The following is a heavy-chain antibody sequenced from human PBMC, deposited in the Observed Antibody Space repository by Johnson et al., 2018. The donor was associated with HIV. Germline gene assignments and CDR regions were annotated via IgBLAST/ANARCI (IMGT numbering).Heavy chain of an antibody. Sequence: VQLVESGGGVVQPGRSLRLSCAASGFTFDDYAMHWVRQAPGKGLEWVSGISWNSGSIGYADSVKGRFTISRDNAKNSLYLQMNSLRAEETALYYCEKGEDSSGYALNDAFDIWGQGTMVTVSS. CDR1: GFTFDDYA. CDR3: EKGEDSSGYALNDAFDI. CDR2: ISWNSGSI. J-gene: IGHJ3*02. D-gene: IGHD3-22*01. V-gene: IGHV3-9*01.